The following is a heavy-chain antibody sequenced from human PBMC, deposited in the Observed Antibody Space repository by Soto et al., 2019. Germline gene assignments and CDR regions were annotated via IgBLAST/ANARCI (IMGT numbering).Heavy chain of an antibody. CDR3: ARTKGTALVPDS. Sequence: QVQLVQSGAEVKKPGSSVKVSCKASGGTFSSDTISWVRQAPGQGLEWMGRIIPIVTIVTYAPKFQGRLTITADKSTSTAYMELSSLRSDDTAVYYCARTKGTALVPDSCGQGTLVTVSS. D-gene: IGHD5-18*01. CDR2: IIPIVTIV. CDR1: GGTFSSDT. V-gene: IGHV1-69*02. J-gene: IGHJ5*01.